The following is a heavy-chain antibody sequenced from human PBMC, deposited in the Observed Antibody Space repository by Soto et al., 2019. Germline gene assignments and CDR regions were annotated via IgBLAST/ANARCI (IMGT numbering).Heavy chain of an antibody. CDR2: IYYSGST. CDR3: ARRTNEYSSSSWFDP. Sequence: SETLSLTCNVYGGSISSYYWSWIRQPPGKGLEWIGYIYYSGSTHYNPSLKSRVTISVDTSKNQFSLKLISVTAADTAVYYCARRTNEYSSSSWFDPWGQGTLVTVSS. D-gene: IGHD6-6*01. CDR1: GGSISSYY. J-gene: IGHJ5*02. V-gene: IGHV4-59*01.